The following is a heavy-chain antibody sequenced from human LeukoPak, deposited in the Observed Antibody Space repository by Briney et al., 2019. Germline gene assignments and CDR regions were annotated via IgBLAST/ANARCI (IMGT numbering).Heavy chain of an antibody. Sequence: GASVKVSCKASGYTFTSYGISWVRQAPGQGLEWMGWINPNSGGTNSSQKFQDRVTLTRDTSISTAYMELGSLRSDDTAIYYCARAYGSGSSYHPDYGGQGTLVTVSS. D-gene: IGHD3-10*01. V-gene: IGHV1-2*02. CDR1: GYTFTSYG. J-gene: IGHJ4*02. CDR2: INPNSGGT. CDR3: ARAYGSGSSYHPDY.